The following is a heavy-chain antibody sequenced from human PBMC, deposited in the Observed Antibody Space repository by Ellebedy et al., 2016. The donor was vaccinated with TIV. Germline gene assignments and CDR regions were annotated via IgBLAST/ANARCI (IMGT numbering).Heavy chain of an antibody. CDR1: GFTFSRYG. CDR2: ISDDGNDK. CDR3: AKVRSPDFYNNYGMDV. V-gene: IGHV3-30*18. D-gene: IGHD1-14*01. Sequence: GGSLRLXCAASGFTFSRYGIHWVRQAPGKGLEWVAVISDDGNDKYYIDSVKGRFTISRDNSKIRVYLQMNSLRVEDTAVYYCAKVRSPDFYNNYGMDVWGQGTTVTVSS. J-gene: IGHJ6*02.